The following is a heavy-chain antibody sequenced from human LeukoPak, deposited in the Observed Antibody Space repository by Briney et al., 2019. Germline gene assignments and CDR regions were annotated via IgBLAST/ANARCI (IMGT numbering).Heavy chain of an antibody. V-gene: IGHV1-69*06. D-gene: IGHD5-18*01. Sequence: SVKVSCKASGGTFSSYAISWVRQAPGQGLEWMGGIIPIFGTANYAQKFQGRVTITADKSTSTAYMELSSLRSEDTAVYYCAIRGYSYGQVQASLGDYWGQGTLVTVSS. CDR3: AIRGYSYGQVQASLGDY. CDR2: IIPIFGTA. CDR1: GGTFSSYA. J-gene: IGHJ4*02.